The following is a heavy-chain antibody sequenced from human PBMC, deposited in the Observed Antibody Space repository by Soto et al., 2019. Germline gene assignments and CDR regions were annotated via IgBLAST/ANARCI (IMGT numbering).Heavy chain of an antibody. J-gene: IGHJ5*02. CDR2: IYWDDDK. CDR1: GFSLSTILVG. D-gene: IGHD3-22*01. CDR3: AHRQEWGNYNDSSGYYNWFDP. V-gene: IGHV2-5*02. Sequence: SGPTLVNPQTLTLTCTFSGFSLSTILVGVVWIRQPPGKALEWLALIYWDDDKRYSPSLKSRLTITKDTSKNQVVLTMTNMDPVDTATYYCAHRQEWGNYNDSSGYYNWFDPGAQETRVTVS.